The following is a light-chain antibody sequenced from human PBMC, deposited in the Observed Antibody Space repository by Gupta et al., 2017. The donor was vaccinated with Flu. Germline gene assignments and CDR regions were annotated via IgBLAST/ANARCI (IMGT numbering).Light chain of an antibody. V-gene: IGKV3-20*01. J-gene: IGKJ1*01. Sequence: ELVLTKSQATLPQSPGERATLSCRASQSVSSNYLAWYQHKPGQAPRLLINGSSTRATGIPDRFSGSESGTDFTLTISRLEPEDFAVYYCQHYGDSPATFGQGTQVEIK. CDR2: GSS. CDR3: QHYGDSPAT. CDR1: QSVSSNY.